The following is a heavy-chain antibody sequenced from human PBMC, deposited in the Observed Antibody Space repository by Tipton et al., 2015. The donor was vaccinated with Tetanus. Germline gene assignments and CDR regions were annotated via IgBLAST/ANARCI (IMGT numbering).Heavy chain of an antibody. CDR1: GGSVSSGSYY. Sequence: LRLSCTIFGGSVSSGSYYWAWIRQPPGKGLEYIGYILYGGGTHYNPSLKSRVTVSADPSQNQFSLQLTSVTAADTAVYFCAGVTAQRTELYFDHWGQGTLVTVSS. CDR2: ILYGGGT. J-gene: IGHJ4*02. V-gene: IGHV4-61*01. D-gene: IGHD6-13*01. CDR3: AGVTAQRTELYFDH.